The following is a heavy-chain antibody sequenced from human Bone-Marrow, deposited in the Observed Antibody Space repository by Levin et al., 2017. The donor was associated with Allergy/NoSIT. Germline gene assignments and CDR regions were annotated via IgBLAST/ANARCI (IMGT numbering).Heavy chain of an antibody. Sequence: RSQTLSLTCTVSGGSISSDNYYWTWIRQPPGKGLECIGYTYYNGSTYYNPSLKSRVTISVDTSKNQFSLKLDSVTAADTAVYYCARVRDGYNFGDYYFDSWGQGTLVIVSS. CDR2: TYYNGST. D-gene: IGHD5-24*01. CDR1: GGSISSDNYY. J-gene: IGHJ4*02. V-gene: IGHV4-30-4*01. CDR3: ARVRDGYNFGDYYFDS.